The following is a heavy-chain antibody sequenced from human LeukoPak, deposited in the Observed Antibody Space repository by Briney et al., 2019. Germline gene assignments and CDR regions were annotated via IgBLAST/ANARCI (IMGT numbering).Heavy chain of an antibody. J-gene: IGHJ4*02. CDR1: GGTFSSYT. CDR2: IIPILGIA. V-gene: IGHV1-69*02. CDR3: TRGPPNWGFDY. Sequence: SVKVSCKASGGTFSSYTISWVRQAPGQGLEWMGRIIPILGIANYAQKFQGRVTITADKSTSTAYMELSSLRSEDTAVYYCTRGPPNWGFDYWGQGTLVTVSS. D-gene: IGHD7-27*01.